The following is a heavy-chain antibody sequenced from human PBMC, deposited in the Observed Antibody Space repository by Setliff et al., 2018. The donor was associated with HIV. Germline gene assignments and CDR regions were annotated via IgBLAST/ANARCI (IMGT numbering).Heavy chain of an antibody. J-gene: IGHJ5*02. CDR3: ARDSCSSTSCYFDDWFDP. Sequence: GASVKVSCKASGYTFTSDYIHWVRQAPGQGLEWMGWISAYNGDTNYAQKLQGRVTMTTDTSTSTAYMELRSLRSDDTAVYYCARDSCSSTSCYFDDWFDPWGQGTPVTVSS. CDR2: ISAYNGDT. D-gene: IGHD2-2*01. V-gene: IGHV1-18*04. CDR1: GYTFTSDY.